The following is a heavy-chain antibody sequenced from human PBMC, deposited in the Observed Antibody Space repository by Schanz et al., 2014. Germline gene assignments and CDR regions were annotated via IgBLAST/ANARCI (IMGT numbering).Heavy chain of an antibody. D-gene: IGHD3-10*01. CDR1: GYTFTSYG. Sequence: QVQLVQSGAEVKKPGASVKVSCKASGYTFTSYGINWVRQAPGQGLEWMGWISAYNGDTNYAQKVQGRVTLTTDTSANTAYMELTRLRSDDTAVYYCARERGVRGGGVWKVNWFDPWGQGTLVTVSS. V-gene: IGHV1-18*04. CDR3: ARERGVRGGGVWKVNWFDP. CDR2: ISAYNGDT. J-gene: IGHJ5*02.